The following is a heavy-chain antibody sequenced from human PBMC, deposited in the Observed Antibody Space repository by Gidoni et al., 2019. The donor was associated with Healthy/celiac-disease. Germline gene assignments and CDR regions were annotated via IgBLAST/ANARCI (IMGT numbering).Heavy chain of an antibody. CDR3: AREPPDDPFDY. J-gene: IGHJ4*02. D-gene: IGHD1-1*01. CDR1: GFTFSDYY. V-gene: IGHV3-11*06. CDR2: ISSSSSYT. Sequence: QVQLLESGGGLVKPGGSLRLSCAASGFTFSDYYMSWSRQAPGKGLEWVSYISSSSSYTNYADSVKGRFTISRDNAKNSLYLQMNSLRAEDTAVYYCAREPPDDPFDYWGQGTLVTVSS.